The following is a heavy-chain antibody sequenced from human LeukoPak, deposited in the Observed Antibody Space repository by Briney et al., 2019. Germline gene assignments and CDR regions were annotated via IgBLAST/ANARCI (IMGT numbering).Heavy chain of an antibody. CDR1: GGSISSGGYY. D-gene: IGHD6-13*01. Sequence: PSETLSLTCTVSGGSISSGGYYWSWIRQPPGKGLEWIGYIYHSGSTYYNPSLKSRVTISVDRSKNQFSLKLSSVTAADTAVYYCARGPRKAAAGPHYFDYWGQGTLVTVSS. CDR2: IYHSGST. V-gene: IGHV4-30-2*01. CDR3: ARGPRKAAAGPHYFDY. J-gene: IGHJ4*02.